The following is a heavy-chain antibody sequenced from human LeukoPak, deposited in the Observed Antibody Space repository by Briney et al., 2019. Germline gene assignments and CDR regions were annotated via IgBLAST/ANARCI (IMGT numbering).Heavy chain of an antibody. Sequence: SVKVSCKASGGTFSSYAISWVRQAPGQGLEWMGGIIPIFGTANYAQKFQGRVTITADESTSTAYMELSGLRSEDTAEYYCASRISDGMDVWGQGTTVTVSS. J-gene: IGHJ6*02. CDR1: GGTFSSYA. D-gene: IGHD2-15*01. V-gene: IGHV1-69*13. CDR3: ASRISDGMDV. CDR2: IIPIFGTA.